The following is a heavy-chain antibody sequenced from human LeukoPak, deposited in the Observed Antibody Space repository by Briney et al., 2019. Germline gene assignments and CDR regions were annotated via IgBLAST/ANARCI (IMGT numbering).Heavy chain of an antibody. Sequence: PRGSPRLSCAASGFTFSNYGMHWVRQAPGKGLEWVAVIWSDESNKYYADSVKGRFTISRDNFKNTLYLHMNRLRAEDTTVYYCARGVVGATTGWYFDLWGSGTLVTASS. CDR1: GFTFSNYG. J-gene: IGHJ2*01. V-gene: IGHV3-33*01. CDR3: ARGVVGATTGWYFDL. D-gene: IGHD1-26*01. CDR2: IWSDESNK.